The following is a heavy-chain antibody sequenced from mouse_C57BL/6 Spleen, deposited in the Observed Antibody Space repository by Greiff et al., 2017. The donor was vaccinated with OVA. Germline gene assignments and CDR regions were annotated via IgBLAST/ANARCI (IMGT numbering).Heavy chain of an antibody. CDR3: ARLGGNYGPAWFAY. CDR2: IYPGDGDT. D-gene: IGHD2-1*01. Sequence: QVQLQQSGPELVKPGASVKISCKASGYAFSSSWMNWVKQRPGKGLEWIGRIYPGDGDTNYNGKFKGKATLTADKSSSTAYMQLSSLTSEDSAVYFWARLGGNYGPAWFAYWGQGTLVTVSA. V-gene: IGHV1-82*01. J-gene: IGHJ3*01. CDR1: GYAFSSSW.